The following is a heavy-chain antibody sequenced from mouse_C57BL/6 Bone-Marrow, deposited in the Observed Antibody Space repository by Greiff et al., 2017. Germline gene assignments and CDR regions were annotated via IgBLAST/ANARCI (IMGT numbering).Heavy chain of an antibody. CDR1: GYTFTSYD. V-gene: IGHV1-85*01. Sequence: QVQLKQSGPELVKPGASVKLSCKASGYTFTSYDINWVKKRPGQGLEWIGWIYPRDGSNKYNEKFKGKATLTVDTSSSTAYMELHSLTSEDYAVYFCARLEFDGSSGDWYFDVWGTGTTVTGSS. CDR2: IYPRDGSN. D-gene: IGHD1-1*01. J-gene: IGHJ1*03. CDR3: ARLEFDGSSGDWYFDV.